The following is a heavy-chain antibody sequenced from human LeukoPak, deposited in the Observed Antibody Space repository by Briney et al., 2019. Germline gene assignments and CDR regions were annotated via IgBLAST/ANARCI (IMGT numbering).Heavy chain of an antibody. J-gene: IGHJ4*02. V-gene: IGHV4-39*01. D-gene: IGHD6-13*01. CDR2: IYYSGST. Sequence: NTSETLSLTCTVPGGSISSSSYYWGWIRQPPGKGLEWIGSIYYSGSTYYNPSLRSRVTISVDTSKNQFSLKLSSVTAADTAVYYCARVAAAGYFDYWGQGTLVTVSS. CDR1: GGSISSSSYY. CDR3: ARVAAAGYFDY.